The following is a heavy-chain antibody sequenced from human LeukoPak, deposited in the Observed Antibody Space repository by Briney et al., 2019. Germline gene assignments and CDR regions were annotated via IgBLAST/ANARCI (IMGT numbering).Heavy chain of an antibody. CDR3: ASPYYYDSSGSYYYYGMDV. CDR1: GGTFSSYA. Sequence: GASVKVSCKASGGTFSSYAISWVRQAPGQGLEWMGGIIPIFGTANYAQKFQGRVTITADESTSTAYTELSSLRSEDTAVYYCASPYYYDSSGSYYYYGMDVWGQGTTVTVSS. D-gene: IGHD3-22*01. V-gene: IGHV1-69*13. J-gene: IGHJ6*02. CDR2: IIPIFGTA.